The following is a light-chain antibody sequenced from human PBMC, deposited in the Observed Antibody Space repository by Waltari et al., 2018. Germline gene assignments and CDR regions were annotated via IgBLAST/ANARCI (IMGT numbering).Light chain of an antibody. CDR1: QSISSW. CDR2: KAS. V-gene: IGKV1-5*03. Sequence: TGRASQSISSWLAWDQQKPGKAPKLLIYKASSLESGVPSRFSGSGSGTEFTLTISSLQPDDFATYYCQQYNNAPWTFGQGTKVEIK. J-gene: IGKJ1*01. CDR3: QQYNNAPWT.